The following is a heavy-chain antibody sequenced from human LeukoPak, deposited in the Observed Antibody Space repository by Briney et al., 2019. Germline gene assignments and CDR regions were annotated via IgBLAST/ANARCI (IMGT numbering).Heavy chain of an antibody. J-gene: IGHJ4*02. V-gene: IGHV4-59*01. CDR3: ARAPLHYDFWSGYYTFLDY. D-gene: IGHD3-3*01. CDR2: IYYSGST. CDR1: GGSISSYY. Sequence: SETLSLTCTVSGGSISSYYWSWIRQPPGKGLEWIGYIYYSGSTNYNPSLKSRVTISVDTSKNQFSLKLSSVTAADTAVYYCARAPLHYDFWSGYYTFLDYWGQGTLVTVSS.